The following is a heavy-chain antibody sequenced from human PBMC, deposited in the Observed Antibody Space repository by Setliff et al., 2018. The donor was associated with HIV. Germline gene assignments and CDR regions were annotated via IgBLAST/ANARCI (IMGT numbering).Heavy chain of an antibody. CDR2: IIPIFGTT. J-gene: IGHJ5*02. Sequence: SVKVSCKASGGTFSSQTISWVRQAPGQGLEWMGRIIPIFGTTKYAQKFQGRVAITADEFTSTVYMEVRSLRFDDTAVYYCARGRRVVPAAESNWFDPWGQGTLVTV. V-gene: IGHV1-69*13. CDR1: GGTFSSQT. D-gene: IGHD2-2*01. CDR3: ARGRRVVPAAESNWFDP.